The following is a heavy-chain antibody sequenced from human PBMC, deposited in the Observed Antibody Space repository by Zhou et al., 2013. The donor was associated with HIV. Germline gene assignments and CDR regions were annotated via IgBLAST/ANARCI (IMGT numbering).Heavy chain of an antibody. CDR2: IIPIFGTA. Sequence: QVHLMQSGSEVKKPGSSVKVSCKASGGTFSSYAISWVRQAPGQGLEWMGGIIPIFGTANYAQKFQGRVTITADESTSTAYMELSSLRSEDTAVYYCARVPSYYYDSSGFSWFDPWGQGTLVTVSS. V-gene: IGHV1-69*01. D-gene: IGHD3-22*01. CDR3: ARVPSYYYDSSGFSWFDP. J-gene: IGHJ5*02. CDR1: GGTFSSYA.